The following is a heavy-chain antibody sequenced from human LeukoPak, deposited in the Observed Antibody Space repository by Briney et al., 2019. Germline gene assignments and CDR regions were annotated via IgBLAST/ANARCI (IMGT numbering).Heavy chain of an antibody. V-gene: IGHV1-46*01. J-gene: IGHJ5*02. Sequence: ATVKVSCKASGYTFTSYYMHWVRQAPGQGLEWMGIINPSGGSTSYARKFQGRVTMTRDTSTSTVYMELSSLRSEDTAVYYCARGPMVRGVYMNWFDPWGQGTLVTVSS. CDR1: GYTFTSYY. D-gene: IGHD3-10*01. CDR2: INPSGGST. CDR3: ARGPMVRGVYMNWFDP.